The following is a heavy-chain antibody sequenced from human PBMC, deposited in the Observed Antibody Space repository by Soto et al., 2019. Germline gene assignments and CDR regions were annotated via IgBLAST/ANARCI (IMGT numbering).Heavy chain of an antibody. CDR3: ARGWFGEFVSYFDY. CDR2: ISSSSSYI. Sequence: PGGSLRLSCAASGFTFSSYSMNWVRQAPGKGLEWVSSISSSSSYIYYADSVKGRFTISRDNAKNSLYLQMNSLRAEDTAVYYCARGWFGEFVSYFDYWGQGTLVTVSS. CDR1: GFTFSSYS. J-gene: IGHJ4*02. D-gene: IGHD3-10*01. V-gene: IGHV3-21*04.